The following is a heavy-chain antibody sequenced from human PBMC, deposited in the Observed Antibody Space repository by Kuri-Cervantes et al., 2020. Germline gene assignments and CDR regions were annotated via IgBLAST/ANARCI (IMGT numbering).Heavy chain of an antibody. CDR1: GFTFSSYS. V-gene: IGHV3-23*01. CDR2: ISGSGGST. D-gene: IGHD6-13*01. Sequence: GESLKISCAASGFTFSSYSMSWVRQAPGKGLEWVSAISGSGGSTYYADSVKGRFTISRDNSKNTLYLQMNSLRAEDTAVYYCAKDRAAAGTYLDYWGQGALVTVSS. CDR3: AKDRAAAGTYLDY. J-gene: IGHJ4*02.